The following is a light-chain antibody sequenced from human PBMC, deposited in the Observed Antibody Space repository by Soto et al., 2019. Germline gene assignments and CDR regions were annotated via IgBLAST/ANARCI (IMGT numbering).Light chain of an antibody. CDR1: QGISNY. CDR2: AAS. Sequence: IQMTQSPSSLSASVGDRVTITCRASQGISNYLAWYQQKPGKVPKLLIFAASTLQSGVPSRFSGSGSGTDFTRTISSLQPEDVATYYCQRYNSAPLTFGGGTKVELK. CDR3: QRYNSAPLT. V-gene: IGKV1-27*01. J-gene: IGKJ4*01.